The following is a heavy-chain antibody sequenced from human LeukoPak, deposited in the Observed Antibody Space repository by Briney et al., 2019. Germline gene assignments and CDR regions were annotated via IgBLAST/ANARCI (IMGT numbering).Heavy chain of an antibody. CDR1: GFTFYKYN. Sequence: PGGSLRPSCAASGFTFYKYNMSWVRQAPGKGLEWITYIDGSSATIYYADCVKGRFTTSRDNARNSVYLHMNSLRAEDTAVYYCATYGRDGYKGFYWGQGALVTVSS. V-gene: IGHV3-48*04. D-gene: IGHD5-24*01. CDR2: IDGSSATI. J-gene: IGHJ4*02. CDR3: ATYGRDGYKGFY.